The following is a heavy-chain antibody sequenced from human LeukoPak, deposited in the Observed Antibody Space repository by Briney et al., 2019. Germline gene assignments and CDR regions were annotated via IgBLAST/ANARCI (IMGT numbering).Heavy chain of an antibody. J-gene: IGHJ4*02. V-gene: IGHV3-48*03. D-gene: IGHD3-22*01. CDR3: ARDQYSLAYYYDSSGYYGGIDY. Sequence: PGGSLRLSCAASGFTFSSYEMNWVRQAPGKGLEWVSYISSSGSTIYYADSVKGRFTISRDNAKNSLYLQMSSLRAEDTAVYYCARDQYSLAYYYDSSGYYGGIDYWGQGTLVTVSS. CDR2: ISSSGSTI. CDR1: GFTFSSYE.